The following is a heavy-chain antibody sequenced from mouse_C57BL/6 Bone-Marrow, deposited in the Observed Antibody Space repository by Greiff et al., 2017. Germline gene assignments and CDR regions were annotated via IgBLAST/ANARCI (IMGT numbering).Heavy chain of an antibody. CDR1: GYTFTSYW. CDR2: IDPSDSYT. Sequence: QVQLQQPGAELVMPGASVKLSCKASGYTFTSYWMHWVKQRPGQGLEWIGEIDPSDSYTNYNQKFRGKSTLTVDKSSSTAYMQLSILTSEDSAVYYCAREGYSNYPHYYAMDYWGQGTSVTVSS. CDR3: AREGYSNYPHYYAMDY. D-gene: IGHD2-5*01. J-gene: IGHJ4*01. V-gene: IGHV1-69*01.